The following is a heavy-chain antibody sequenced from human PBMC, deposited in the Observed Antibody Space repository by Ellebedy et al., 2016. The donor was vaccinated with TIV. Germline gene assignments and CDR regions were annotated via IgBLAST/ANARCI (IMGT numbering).Heavy chain of an antibody. V-gene: IGHV3-23*01. CDR1: GFTFSAHS. Sequence: GESLKISCVVSGFTFSAHSMTWVRQAPGKGLEWVSTISSTGSRTYYADSVEGRFIISRDNSKKTLYLQMNSLRAEDTAVYYCAKGRGGGSDTSAPRYYFDYWGLGTLVTVSS. CDR2: ISSTGSRT. J-gene: IGHJ4*02. D-gene: IGHD3-22*01. CDR3: AKGRGGGSDTSAPRYYFDY.